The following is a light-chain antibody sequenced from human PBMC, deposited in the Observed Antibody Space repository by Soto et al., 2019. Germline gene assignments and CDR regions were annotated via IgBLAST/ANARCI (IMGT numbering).Light chain of an antibody. CDR2: GAS. CDR3: QQSDNWPPT. J-gene: IGKJ1*01. CDR1: RSVSTK. V-gene: IGKV3-15*01. Sequence: EIVMTQSPATLSLSPGERATLSCRASRSVSTKLVWYQHKPGQPPRLLISGASARATGIPDRFSGSGSGTEFTLTIACLQSEDFAVYYCQQSDNWPPTFGQGTKVEIK.